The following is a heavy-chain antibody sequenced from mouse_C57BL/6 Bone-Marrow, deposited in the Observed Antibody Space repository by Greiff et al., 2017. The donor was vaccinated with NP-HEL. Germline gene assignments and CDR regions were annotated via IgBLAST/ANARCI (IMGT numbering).Heavy chain of an antibody. Sequence: VQLQQSGAELARPGASVKLSCKASGYTFTSYGISWVKQRPGQGLEWIGEIYPRSGNTYYNEKFKGKATLTADKSSSTAYMELRSLTAEDSAVYFCARRGCSYYGSSYAGGQGTTLTVSS. D-gene: IGHD1-1*01. CDR2: IYPRSGNT. CDR1: GYTFTSYG. J-gene: IGHJ2*01. V-gene: IGHV1-81*01. CDR3: ARRGCSYYGSSYA.